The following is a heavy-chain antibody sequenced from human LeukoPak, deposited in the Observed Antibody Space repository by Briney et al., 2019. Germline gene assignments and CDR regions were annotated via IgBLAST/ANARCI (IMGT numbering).Heavy chain of an antibody. V-gene: IGHV3-23*01. CDR3: ARDRGVVTPAYYYYGMDV. J-gene: IGHJ6*02. D-gene: IGHD4-23*01. CDR1: GFTFISYA. CDR2: INGGGGST. Sequence: PGGSLRLSCAASGFTFISYAMSWVRQAPGKGLEWVSVINGGGGSTYYADSVKGRFTISRDNAKNSLYLQMNSLRAEDTAVYYCARDRGVVTPAYYYYGMDVWGQGTTVTVSS.